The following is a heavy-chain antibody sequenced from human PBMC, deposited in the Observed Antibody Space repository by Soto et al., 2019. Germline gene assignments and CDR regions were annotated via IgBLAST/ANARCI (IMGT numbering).Heavy chain of an antibody. CDR3: ARQGRCSISSCYDVGSPYNYFNP. V-gene: IGHV4-39*01. Sequence: QLQLQESSPGLVKPSETLSLTCSVSGGSISNSLNYWGWIRQPPGKGLEWIGTIYYTGNIYYNPSLKSRVTFSIDTSRNQFSLRLSSVTAADTAVYYCARQGRCSISSCYDVGSPYNYFNPWGQGTLVTVST. CDR1: GGSISNSLNY. D-gene: IGHD2-2*01. CDR2: IYYTGNI. J-gene: IGHJ5*02.